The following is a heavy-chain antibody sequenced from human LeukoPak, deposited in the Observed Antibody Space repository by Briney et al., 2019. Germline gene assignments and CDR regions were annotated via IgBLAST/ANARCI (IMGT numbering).Heavy chain of an antibody. CDR2: IYYSGST. CDR1: GGSISSYY. J-gene: IGHJ5*02. Sequence: SETLSLTCTVSGGSISSYYCSWIRQPPGKVLEWIGYIYYSGSTNYNPSLKSRVTISVDTSKNQFSLKLSSVTAADTAVYYCAKTPGIAAAGPWFDPWGQGTLVTVSS. CDR3: AKTPGIAAAGPWFDP. D-gene: IGHD6-13*01. V-gene: IGHV4-59*01.